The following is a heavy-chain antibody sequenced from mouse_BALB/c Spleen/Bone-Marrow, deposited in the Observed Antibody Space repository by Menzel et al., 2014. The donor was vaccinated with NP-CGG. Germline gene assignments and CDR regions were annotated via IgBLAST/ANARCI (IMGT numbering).Heavy chain of an antibody. CDR3: ARNLGYGYFDY. Sequence: VQLKESGPGLVKPGASVKVSCKASGYAFTSYNMYWVKQSHGKSLEWMGYIDPYSGGTSYNQKFKGKATLTVDKSSSTAYMHLNSLTSEDSAVYYCARNLGYGYFDYWGQGTTLTVSS. CDR1: GYAFTSYN. CDR2: IDPYSGGT. D-gene: IGHD3-1*01. V-gene: IGHV1S135*01. J-gene: IGHJ2*01.